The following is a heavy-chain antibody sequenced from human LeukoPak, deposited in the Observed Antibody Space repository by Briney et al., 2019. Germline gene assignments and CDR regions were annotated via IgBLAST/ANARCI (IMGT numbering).Heavy chain of an antibody. Sequence: SQTLSPTCAVYGGSFSGYYWSWVRHPPGKWMEWLGLINHSGSTNYNPSLKSRVTISVDTSKNRFSLKLRSVPAADTAVYYCARGRYDFWSGPTRGWFDPWGQGTLVTVSS. CDR3: ARGRYDFWSGPTRGWFDP. V-gene: IGHV4-34*01. D-gene: IGHD3-3*01. CDR1: GGSFSGYY. J-gene: IGHJ5*02. CDR2: INHSGST.